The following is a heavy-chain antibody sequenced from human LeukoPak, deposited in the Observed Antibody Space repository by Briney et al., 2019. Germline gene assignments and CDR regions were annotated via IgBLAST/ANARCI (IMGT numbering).Heavy chain of an antibody. CDR1: GFTFSSYG. V-gene: IGHV3-33*01. D-gene: IGHD5-18*01. CDR3: VRDLSLGYSYGKD. Sequence: GRSLRLSCAASGFTFSSYGMHWVRQAPGKGLEWVAVIWYDGSNKYYADSVKGRFTISRDNSKNTLYLQMNSLRAEDTAVYYCVRDLSLGYSYGKDWGQGTLVTVSS. J-gene: IGHJ4*02. CDR2: IWYDGSNK.